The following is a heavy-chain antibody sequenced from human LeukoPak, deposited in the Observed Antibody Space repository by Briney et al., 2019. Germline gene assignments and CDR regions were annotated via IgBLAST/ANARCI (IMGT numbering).Heavy chain of an antibody. V-gene: IGHV3-21*01. CDR3: ARDYLVVPAAMWWFDP. CDR2: ISSSSSYI. Sequence: GGSLRLSCAASGFTFSSYGMHWVRQAPGKGLEWVSSISSSSSYIYYADSVKGRFTISRDNAKNSLYLQMNSLRAEDTAVYYCARDYLVVPAAMWWFDPWGQGTLVTVSP. CDR1: GFTFSSYG. J-gene: IGHJ5*02. D-gene: IGHD2-2*01.